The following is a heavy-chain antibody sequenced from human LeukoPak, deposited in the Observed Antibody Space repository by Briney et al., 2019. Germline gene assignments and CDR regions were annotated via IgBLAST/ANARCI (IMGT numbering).Heavy chain of an antibody. D-gene: IGHD3-22*01. CDR2: ISGSGCST. Sequence: GSLGLSCAASGFTFSSYAMSWVRQDPGKGLEWVSAISGSGCSTYYADSVKGRFTISRDNSKNTLYLQMNSLRAEDTAVYYCAKDYYDSSGQYDYWGQGTLVTVSS. V-gene: IGHV3-23*01. CDR1: GFTFSSYA. J-gene: IGHJ4*02. CDR3: AKDYYDSSGQYDY.